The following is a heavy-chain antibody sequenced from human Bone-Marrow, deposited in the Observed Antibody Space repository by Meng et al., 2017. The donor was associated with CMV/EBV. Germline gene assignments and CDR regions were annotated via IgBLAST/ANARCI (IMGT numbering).Heavy chain of an antibody. D-gene: IGHD3-3*01. CDR3: ARARAYDSRYYFDY. CDR2: INWNGGST. V-gene: IGHV3-20*04. CDR1: GFTFDDYG. J-gene: IGHJ4*02. Sequence: GESLKISCAASGFTFDDYGMSWVRQAPGKGLEWVSGINWNGGSTGYADSVKGRFTISRDNAKNSLYLQMNSLRAEDTALYYCARARAYDSRYYFDYWGQGTLVTVSS.